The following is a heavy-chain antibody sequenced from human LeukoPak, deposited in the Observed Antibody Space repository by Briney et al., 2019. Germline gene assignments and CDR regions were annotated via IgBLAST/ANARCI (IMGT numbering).Heavy chain of an antibody. D-gene: IGHD6-19*01. CDR3: ARESGVAGFDF. CDR2: LFYSGST. Sequence: PSETLSLTCTVSGGSISISNYFWNWIRQPPGKGLEWIGNLFYSGSTNYNPSLKSRVTISVDTSKNQFSLKLNSVTAADTAVYYCARESGVAGFDFWGRGTLVTVSS. J-gene: IGHJ4*01. V-gene: IGHV4-61*01. CDR1: GGSISISNYF.